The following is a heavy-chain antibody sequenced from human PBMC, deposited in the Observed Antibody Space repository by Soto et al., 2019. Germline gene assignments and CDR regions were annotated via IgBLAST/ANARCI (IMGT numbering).Heavy chain of an antibody. CDR2: IKQDGSEK. J-gene: IGHJ5*02. CDR3: ATGSGTYYAGHFDP. Sequence: EVQLVESGGGLVQPGGSLRLACGASGFTFSSHWMSWVRQAPGKGLEWVASIKQDGSEKHYVDSVKGRFTISRDDAKNSLYLQMNSLRDEDTAVYYCATGSGTYYAGHFDPWGQGTLVTVSS. D-gene: IGHD1-26*01. CDR1: GFTFSSHW. V-gene: IGHV3-7*03.